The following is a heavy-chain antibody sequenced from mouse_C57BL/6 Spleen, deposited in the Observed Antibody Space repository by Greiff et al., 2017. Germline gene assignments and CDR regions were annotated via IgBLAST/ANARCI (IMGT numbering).Heavy chain of an antibody. V-gene: IGHV1-9*01. Sequence: VQLQQSGAELMKPGASVKLSCKATGYTFTGYWIEWVKQRPGHGLEWIGEILPGSGSTNSNEKFKGKATFTADTTSNTAYRQLSSLTTEDSAIYYCARGPYYYAMDYWGQGTSVTVSS. J-gene: IGHJ4*01. CDR3: ARGPYYYAMDY. CDR1: GYTFTGYW. CDR2: ILPGSGST.